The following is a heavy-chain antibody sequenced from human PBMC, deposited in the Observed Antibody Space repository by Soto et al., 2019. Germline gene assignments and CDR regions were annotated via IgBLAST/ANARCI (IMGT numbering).Heavy chain of an antibody. CDR3: ARLPSIINYPMDV. CDR2: IYYSGRT. D-gene: IGHD3-10*01. CDR1: GGSINSAGYY. V-gene: IGHV4-31*03. J-gene: IGHJ6*02. Sequence: IVSGGSINSAGYYWSWVRQPPGKGLEWIGNIYYSGRTYYNPSLKSRVSIEVDTSNNHFSLTLRSVTPADTAVYFCARLPSIINYPMDVWGQGTTVTVSS.